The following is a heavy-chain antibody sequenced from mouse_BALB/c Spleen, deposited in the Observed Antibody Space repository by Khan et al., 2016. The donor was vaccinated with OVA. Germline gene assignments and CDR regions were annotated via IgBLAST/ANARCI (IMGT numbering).Heavy chain of an antibody. D-gene: IGHD6-1*01. V-gene: IGHV9-3-1*01. CDR1: GYTFTNYG. CDR2: INTYTGEP. J-gene: IGHJ1*01. Sequence: QIQLVQSGPELKKPGETVKISCKASGYTFTNYGMNWVKQAPGKGLKWMGWINTYTGEPTYADDFKGRFAFSLETSANHAYLPLNNLKNADTATYFCARSASYWFFDVWGAGTTVTVSS. CDR3: ARSASYWFFDV.